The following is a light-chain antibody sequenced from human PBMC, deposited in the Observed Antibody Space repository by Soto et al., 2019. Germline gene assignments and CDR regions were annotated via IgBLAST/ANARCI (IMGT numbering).Light chain of an antibody. CDR2: GAS. Sequence: DVQLTQSPPSVSASVGDRVTITCRASQDISRWLAWYQQKPGEAPKLLIFGASSLHNGVPSRFRGSGSGTFFTLTISGLQPGDFATYYCQQAYNFPRTFGQGTKVDLK. CDR1: QDISRW. CDR3: QQAYNFPRT. V-gene: IGKV1D-12*01. J-gene: IGKJ1*01.